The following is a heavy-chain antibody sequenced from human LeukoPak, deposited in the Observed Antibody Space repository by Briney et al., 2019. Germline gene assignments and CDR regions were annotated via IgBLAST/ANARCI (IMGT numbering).Heavy chain of an antibody. J-gene: IGHJ1*01. CDR2: IGGSGRST. Sequence: GGSLRLSCAASGFTFSSYAMSWVRQAPGKGLEWVSTIGGSGRSTYYADSVRGRFTISRDNSKNTLYLQMSSLRAEDSAVYYCAKDTTLAAVGSLHHWGQGTLVTVSS. D-gene: IGHD2/OR15-2a*01. V-gene: IGHV3-23*01. CDR3: AKDTTLAAVGSLHH. CDR1: GFTFSSYA.